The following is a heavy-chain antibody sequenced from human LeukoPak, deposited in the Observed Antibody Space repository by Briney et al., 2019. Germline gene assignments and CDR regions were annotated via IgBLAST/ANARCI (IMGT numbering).Heavy chain of an antibody. CDR1: GFTFRSYG. CDR3: GGGGFGEAYYYYYYMDV. V-gene: IGHV3-30*03. CDR2: ISYDGSNK. J-gene: IGHJ6*03. D-gene: IGHD3-10*01. Sequence: GGSLRLSCAASGFTFRSYGMHWVRQAPGKGLEWVAVISYDGSNKYYADSVKGRFTISRDNSKNTLYLQINSLRAEDTAVYYCGGGGFGEAYYYYYYMDVWGKGTTVTVSS.